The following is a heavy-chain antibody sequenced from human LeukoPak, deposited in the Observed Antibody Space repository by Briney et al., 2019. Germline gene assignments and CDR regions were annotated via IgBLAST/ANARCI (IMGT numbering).Heavy chain of an antibody. CDR2: INPNSGGT. V-gene: IGHV1-2*02. CDR1: GYTFTGYY. J-gene: IGHJ5*02. D-gene: IGHD3-3*01. Sequence: ASVKVSCKASGYTFTGYYMHWVRQAPGQGLEWMGWINPNSGGTNYAQKFQGRVTMTRDTSISTAYMELSRLRSDDTAVYYCARSEFTIFGVVIGVWFDPWGQGTLVTVSS. CDR3: ARSEFTIFGVVIGVWFDP.